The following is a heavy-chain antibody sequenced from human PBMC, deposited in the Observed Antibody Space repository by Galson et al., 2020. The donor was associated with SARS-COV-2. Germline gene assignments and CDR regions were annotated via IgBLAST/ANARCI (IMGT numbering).Heavy chain of an antibody. CDR2: IYYSGST. J-gene: IGHJ4*02. CDR1: GGSISSYY. V-gene: IGHV4-59*01. Sequence: SETLSLTCTVSGGSISSYYWSWIRQPPGKGLEWIGYIYYSGSTNYNPSLKSRVTISVDTSKNQFSLKLSSVTAADTAVYYCARRGYSGWLIDYWGQGTLVTVSS. D-gene: IGHD5-12*01. CDR3: ARRGYSGWLIDY.